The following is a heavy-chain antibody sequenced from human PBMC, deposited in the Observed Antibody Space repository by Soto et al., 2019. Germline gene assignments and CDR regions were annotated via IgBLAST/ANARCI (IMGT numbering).Heavy chain of an antibody. CDR3: ARDGGRHSGGIDY. Sequence: QVKLVQSGAEVKKPGSSVKVSCKASGGTFSSYSINWVRQAPGQGLEWMGEIIPIFGTANYAQKFQGRVTITADESTSTAYMELSSLRSEDTAVYYCARDGGRHSGGIDYWGHGTLVIVS. D-gene: IGHD1-26*01. CDR2: IIPIFGTA. CDR1: GGTFSSYS. J-gene: IGHJ4*01. V-gene: IGHV1-69*01.